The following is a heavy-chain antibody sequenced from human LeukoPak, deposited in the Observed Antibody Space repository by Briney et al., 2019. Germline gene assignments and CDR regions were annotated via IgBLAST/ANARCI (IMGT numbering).Heavy chain of an antibody. CDR2: INHSGST. V-gene: IGHV4-39*07. J-gene: IGHJ6*03. CDR1: GGSISSSSYY. D-gene: IGHD6-13*01. Sequence: SETLSLPCTVSGGSISSSSYYWSWIRQPPGKGLEWIGEINHSGSTNYDPSLKSRVTISVDTSKNQSSLKLSSVTAADTAVYYCARGARSGLAAALTEEDYYYMDVWGKGTTVTVSS. CDR3: ARGARSGLAAALTEEDYYYMDV.